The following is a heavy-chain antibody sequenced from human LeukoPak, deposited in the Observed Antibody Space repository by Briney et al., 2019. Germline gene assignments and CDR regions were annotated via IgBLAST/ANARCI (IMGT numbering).Heavy chain of an antibody. J-gene: IGHJ3*02. CDR2: VSYSGTP. CDR1: GASIRSYW. D-gene: IGHD5-24*01. Sequence: SETLSLTCTVSGASIRSYWWSWLRQPPGKGLEWIGYVSYSGTPNYNPSLKSRVTMSVDTSKTQFSLNLNSMTAADTAVYYCARDLPNDGNNWCGAFDIWGQGTMVTVSS. CDR3: ARDLPNDGNNWCGAFDI. V-gene: IGHV4-59*01.